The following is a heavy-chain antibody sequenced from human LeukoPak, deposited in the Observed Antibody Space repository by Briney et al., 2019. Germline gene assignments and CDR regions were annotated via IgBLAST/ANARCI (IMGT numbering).Heavy chain of an antibody. J-gene: IGHJ4*02. CDR3: ARVERTYYYDSSGLLFDY. CDR2: IYYSGST. V-gene: IGHV4-30-4*01. CDR1: GGSISSGDYY. D-gene: IGHD3-22*01. Sequence: SETLSLTCTVSGGSISSGDYYWSWTRQPPGKGLEWIGYIYYSGSTYYNPSLKSRVTISVDTSKNQFSLKLSSVTAADTAVYYCARVERTYYYDSSGLLFDYWGQGTLVTVSS.